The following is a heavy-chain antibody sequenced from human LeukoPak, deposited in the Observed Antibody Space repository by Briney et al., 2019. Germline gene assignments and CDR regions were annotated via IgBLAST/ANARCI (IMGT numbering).Heavy chain of an antibody. CDR2: INPSGGST. V-gene: IGHV1-46*01. Sequence: ASVKVSCKASGYTFTSYYIHWVRQAPGQGLEWMGLINPSGGSTNYAQKFQGRVTMTRDTSTSTVYMELSSLRSEDRAVYYCARSVGSRYSTYYYGMDVWGQGTTVTVSS. D-gene: IGHD2-2*01. CDR3: ARSVGSRYSTYYYGMDV. J-gene: IGHJ6*02. CDR1: GYTFTSYY.